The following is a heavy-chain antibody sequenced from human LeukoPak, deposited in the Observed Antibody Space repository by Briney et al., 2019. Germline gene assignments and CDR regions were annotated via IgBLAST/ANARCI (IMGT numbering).Heavy chain of an antibody. Sequence: PGGSLRLSCAASGFSFRSCWMHWVRQAPGKELVWVSRINGDGSTTNYADSVRGRFTISRDNVKNTLYLQMNSLRADDSAVYFCASLVGGYYPPVEAFDVWGQGTMVTVSS. CDR3: ASLVGGYYPPVEAFDV. CDR2: INGDGSTT. V-gene: IGHV3-74*01. CDR1: GFSFRSCW. D-gene: IGHD3-3*01. J-gene: IGHJ3*01.